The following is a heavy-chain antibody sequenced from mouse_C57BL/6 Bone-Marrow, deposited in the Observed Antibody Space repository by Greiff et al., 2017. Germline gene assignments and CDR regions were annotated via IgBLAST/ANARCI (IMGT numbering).Heavy chain of an antibody. CDR3: ARWDTTVNYYAMDY. CDR2: IWSGGRT. J-gene: IGHJ4*01. D-gene: IGHD1-1*01. V-gene: IGHV2-2*01. CDR1: GFSLTSYG. Sequence: QVQLKQSGPGLVQPSQSLSITCTVSGFSLTSYGVHWVRQSPGKGLEWLGVIWSGGRTDYNAAFISRLSISKDNSKSQVFFKMNSLQADDTAIYSCARWDTTVNYYAMDYWGQGTSVTVSS.